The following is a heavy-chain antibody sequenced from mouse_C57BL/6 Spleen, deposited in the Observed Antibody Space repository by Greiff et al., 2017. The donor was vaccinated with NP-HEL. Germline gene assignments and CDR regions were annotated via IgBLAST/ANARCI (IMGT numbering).Heavy chain of an antibody. CDR3: ARRDYYGSGDYFDY. Sequence: VQLQQSGPELVKPGASVKISCKASGYAFSSSWMNWVKQRPGKGLEWIGRIYPGDGDTNYNGKFKGKATLTADKSSSTAYVQLSSLTSEDSAVYFCARRDYYGSGDYFDYWGQGTTLTVSS. CDR2: IYPGDGDT. CDR1: GYAFSSSW. V-gene: IGHV1-82*01. J-gene: IGHJ2*01. D-gene: IGHD1-1*01.